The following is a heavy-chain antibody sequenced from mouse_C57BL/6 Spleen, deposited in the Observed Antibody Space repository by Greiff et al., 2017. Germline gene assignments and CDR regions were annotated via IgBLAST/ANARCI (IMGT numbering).Heavy chain of an antibody. J-gene: IGHJ2*01. V-gene: IGHV1-78*01. D-gene: IGHD1-1*01. CDR2: IYPRDGST. Sequence: VKLMESDAELVKPGASVKISCKVSGYTFTDHTIHWMKQRPEQGLEWIGYIYPRDGSTKYNEKFKGKATLTADKSSSTAYMQLNSLTSEDSAVYFCAKFITTVEDYFDYWGQGTTLTVSS. CDR3: AKFITTVEDYFDY. CDR1: GYTFTDHT.